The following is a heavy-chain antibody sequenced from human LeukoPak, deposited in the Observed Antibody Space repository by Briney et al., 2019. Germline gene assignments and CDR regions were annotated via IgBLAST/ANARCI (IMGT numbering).Heavy chain of an antibody. J-gene: IGHJ4*02. Sequence: GGSLRLSCAASGFTFSSYAMHWVRQAPGKGLEWVAVISYDGSNKYYADSVKGRFTISRDNSKNTLYLQMNSLRPEDTAVYYCAKIGPVSGTVDYWGQGTLVTVSS. CDR1: GFTFSSYA. CDR3: AKIGPVSGTVDY. V-gene: IGHV3-30-3*02. CDR2: ISYDGSNK. D-gene: IGHD1-26*01.